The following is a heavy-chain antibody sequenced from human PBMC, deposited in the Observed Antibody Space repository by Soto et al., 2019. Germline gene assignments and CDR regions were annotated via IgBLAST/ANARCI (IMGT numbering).Heavy chain of an antibody. CDR1: GGSFSGYY. J-gene: IGHJ4*02. V-gene: IGHV4-34*01. CDR3: ARGLGSSWYGRVDY. CDR2: INHSGST. D-gene: IGHD6-13*01. Sequence: QVQLQQWGAGLLKPSETLSLTCAVYGGSFSGYYWSWIRQPPGKGLEWNGEINHSGSTNYNPSLKSRVTISVDTSKNQFSLKLSSVTAADTAVYYCARGLGSSWYGRVDYWGQGTLVTVSS.